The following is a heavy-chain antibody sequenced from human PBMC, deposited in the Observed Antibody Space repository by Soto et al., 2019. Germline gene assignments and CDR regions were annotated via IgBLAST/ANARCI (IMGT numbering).Heavy chain of an antibody. CDR2: ISGSGGST. J-gene: IGHJ3*02. D-gene: IGHD3-22*01. CDR1: VFTFSSYA. CDR3: AKERITMIVVATPDAFDI. V-gene: IGHV3-23*01. Sequence: WWSLRLSCSASVFTFSSYAMSWVRQAPGKGLEWVSAISGSGGSTYYADSVKGRFTISRDNSKNTLYLQMNSLRAEDTAVYYCAKERITMIVVATPDAFDIWGQGTMVTVSS.